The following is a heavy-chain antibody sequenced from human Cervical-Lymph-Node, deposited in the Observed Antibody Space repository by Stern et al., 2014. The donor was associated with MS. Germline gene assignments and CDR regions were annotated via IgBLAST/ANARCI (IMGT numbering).Heavy chain of an antibody. CDR3: ARDLTGSSPGY. V-gene: IGHV1-69*09. CDR2: IIPILGIA. CDR1: GGTFSSYT. Sequence: VQLVESGAEVKKPGSSVKVSCKASGGTFSSYTISWVRQAPGQGLEWMGRIIPILGIANYAQKFQGRVTITADKSTSTAYMELSSLRSEDTAVYYCARDLTGSSPGYWGQGTLVTVSS. J-gene: IGHJ4*02. D-gene: IGHD6-6*01.